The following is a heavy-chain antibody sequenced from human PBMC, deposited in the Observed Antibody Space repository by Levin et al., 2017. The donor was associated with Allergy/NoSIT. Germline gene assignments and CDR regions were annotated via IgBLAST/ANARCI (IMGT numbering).Heavy chain of an antibody. J-gene: IGHJ3*02. CDR2: IWYDGSNK. CDR3: ARDRGSGWYSFDAFDI. CDR1: GFTFSSYG. Sequence: GGSLRLSCAASGFTFSSYGMHWVRQAPGKGLEWVAVIWYDGSNKYYADSVKGRFTISRDNSKNTLYLQMNSLRAEDTAVYYCARDRGSGWYSFDAFDIWGQGTMVTVSS. D-gene: IGHD6-19*01. V-gene: IGHV3-33*01.